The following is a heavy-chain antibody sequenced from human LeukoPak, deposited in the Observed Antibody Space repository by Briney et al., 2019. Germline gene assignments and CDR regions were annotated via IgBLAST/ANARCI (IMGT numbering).Heavy chain of an antibody. CDR2: INGDGNSI. D-gene: IGHD2-21*02. V-gene: IGHV3-48*03. J-gene: IGHJ4*02. Sequence: PGGSLRLSCAVSGFIFSTYEMNWVRQAPGKGLEWISYINGDGNSIYYADSVKGRFITSRDNAKSSLFPQMNSLRVEDTAVYYCARETANCGGDCIDYWGQGTLVTVSS. CDR3: ARETANCGGDCIDY. CDR1: GFIFSTYE.